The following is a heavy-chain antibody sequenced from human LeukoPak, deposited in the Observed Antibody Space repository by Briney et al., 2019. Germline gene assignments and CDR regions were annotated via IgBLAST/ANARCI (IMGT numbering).Heavy chain of an antibody. D-gene: IGHD1-26*01. Sequence: ASVKVSCKVSGYTLTELSMHWVRQAPGKGLEWMGGFDPEGGETIYAQKFQGRVTMTEDTSTDTAYMELSSLRSEDTAGYCLATTLVGATGRFGHYWGQGTLVTVSS. CDR2: FDPEGGET. V-gene: IGHV1-24*01. J-gene: IGHJ4*02. CDR1: GYTLTELS. CDR3: ATTLVGATGRFGHY.